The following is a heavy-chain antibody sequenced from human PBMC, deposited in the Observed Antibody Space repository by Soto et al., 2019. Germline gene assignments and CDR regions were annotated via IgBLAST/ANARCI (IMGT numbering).Heavy chain of an antibody. D-gene: IGHD4-17*01. CDR1: GFSVSSNY. Sequence: VLLVESGGTLVQPGGSLRLSCVDSGFSVSSNYMCWVRQAPGQGLEWVSLIYSTGSTYYADSVKGRFTISRDNSKNTLYLQMNSRRVEDTAVYYCARGGVTTGDWGQGTLVTVSS. J-gene: IGHJ4*02. CDR3: ARGGVTTGD. V-gene: IGHV3-66*01. CDR2: IYSTGST.